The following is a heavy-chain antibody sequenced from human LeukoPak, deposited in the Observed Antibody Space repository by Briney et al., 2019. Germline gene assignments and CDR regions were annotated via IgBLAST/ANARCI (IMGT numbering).Heavy chain of an antibody. V-gene: IGHV1-18*01. CDR2: ISAYNGNT. Sequence: ASVKVSCKASGYTFTSYGISWERQAPGQGLEWMGWISAYNGNTNYAQKLQGRVTMTTDTSTSTAYMELSSLRSEDTAVYYCARDRMEYQLLYTSYGMDVWGQGTTVTVSS. D-gene: IGHD2-2*02. J-gene: IGHJ6*02. CDR3: ARDRMEYQLLYTSYGMDV. CDR1: GYTFTSYG.